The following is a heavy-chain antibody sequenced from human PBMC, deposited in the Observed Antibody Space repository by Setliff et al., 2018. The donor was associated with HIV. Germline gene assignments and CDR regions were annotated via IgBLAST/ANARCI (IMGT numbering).Heavy chain of an antibody. CDR3: ARAYNVYDYRFGSSGYDY. CDR1: GFTFSSYA. Sequence: PGGSLRLSCAASGFTFSSYAMSWVRQAPGKGLEWVSAISGSGGSTYYADSVKGRFTISRDNSKNTLYLQMNSLRAEDTAVYYCARAYNVYDYRFGSSGYDYWGQGTLVTVSS. J-gene: IGHJ4*02. D-gene: IGHD3-22*01. V-gene: IGHV3-23*01. CDR2: ISGSGGST.